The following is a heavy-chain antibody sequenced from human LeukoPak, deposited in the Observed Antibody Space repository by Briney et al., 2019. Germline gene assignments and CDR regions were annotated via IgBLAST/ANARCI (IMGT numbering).Heavy chain of an antibody. CDR3: ARDQDNCSGGSCYLY. Sequence: PSETLSLTCTVSGGSISCSSYYWGWIRQPPGKGLEWIGSIYYSGSTYYNPSLKSRVTISVDTSKNRFSLKLSSVTAADTAVYYCARDQDNCSGGSCYLYWGQGTLVTVSS. CDR1: GGSISCSSYY. CDR2: IYYSGST. V-gene: IGHV4-39*07. D-gene: IGHD2-15*01. J-gene: IGHJ4*02.